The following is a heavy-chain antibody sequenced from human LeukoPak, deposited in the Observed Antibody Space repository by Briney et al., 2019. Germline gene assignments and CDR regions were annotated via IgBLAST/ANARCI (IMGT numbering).Heavy chain of an antibody. CDR3: ARDRYYDKGYYMNV. CDR2: ISSSGSTI. D-gene: IGHD3-22*01. Sequence: GGSLRLSCAASGFTFSDYYMSWIRQAPGKGLEWVSYISSSGSTIYYADSVKGRFTISRDNAKNSLYLQMNSLRAEDTAVYYCARDRYYDKGYYMNVWGKGTTVTISS. CDR1: GFTFSDYY. J-gene: IGHJ6*03. V-gene: IGHV3-11*01.